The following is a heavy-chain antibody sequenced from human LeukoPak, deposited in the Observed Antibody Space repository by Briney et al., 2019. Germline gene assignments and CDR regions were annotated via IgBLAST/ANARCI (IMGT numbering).Heavy chain of an antibody. CDR3: AIAVAGTIDY. CDR1: GYSISSGYY. CDR2: IYHSGST. Sequence: SETLSLTCAVSGYSISSGYYWGWIRPPPGKGLESIGSIYHSGSTYYNPSLKSRVTISVDTSKNQFSLKLSSVTAADTAVYYCAIAVAGTIDYWGQGTLVTVSS. D-gene: IGHD6-19*01. J-gene: IGHJ4*02. V-gene: IGHV4-38-2*01.